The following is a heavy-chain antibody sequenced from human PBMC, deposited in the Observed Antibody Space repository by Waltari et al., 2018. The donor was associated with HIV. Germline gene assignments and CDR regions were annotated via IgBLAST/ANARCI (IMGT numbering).Heavy chain of an antibody. Sequence: EVKLVESGGGRVEPGGSLRLSCVASGFKFSQFSMNWVRQSPGQGLEWVAAIERDNKESFYAESVKGRFTISRDDSEDSLLLHMDALKVEDTATYFCVRAHPGYVPIDQWGQGTLVTV. J-gene: IGHJ1*01. D-gene: IGHD5-12*01. CDR1: GFKFSQFS. V-gene: IGHV3-21*02. CDR3: VRAHPGYVPIDQ. CDR2: IERDNKES.